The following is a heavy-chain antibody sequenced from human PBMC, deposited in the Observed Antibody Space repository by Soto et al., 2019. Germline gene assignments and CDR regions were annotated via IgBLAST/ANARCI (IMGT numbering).Heavy chain of an antibody. CDR1: GGTFSSYA. CDR2: IIPIFGTA. J-gene: IGHJ3*02. Sequence: GASVKVSCKASGGTFSSYAISWVRQAPGQGLEWMGGIIPIFGTANYAQKFQGRVTITADESTSTAYMELSSLRSEDTAVYYCARSRLYCSGGSCYWAHDAFDIWGQGTMVTVS. CDR3: ARSRLYCSGGSCYWAHDAFDI. V-gene: IGHV1-69*13. D-gene: IGHD2-15*01.